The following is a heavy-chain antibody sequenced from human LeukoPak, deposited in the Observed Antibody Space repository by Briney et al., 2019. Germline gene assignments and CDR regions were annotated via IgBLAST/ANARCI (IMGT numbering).Heavy chain of an antibody. Sequence: GGSLRLSCAASGFTVTRNYMSWVRQAPGKGPERVSVIYSGGNTDYADSVKGRFTISRDNSKNTPYLQMSSLRAEDTAVYYCARDGGSGWSSAFFDHWGQGTLITVSS. V-gene: IGHV3-53*01. CDR3: ARDGGSGWSSAFFDH. CDR2: IYSGGNT. J-gene: IGHJ4*02. CDR1: GFTVTRNY. D-gene: IGHD6-19*01.